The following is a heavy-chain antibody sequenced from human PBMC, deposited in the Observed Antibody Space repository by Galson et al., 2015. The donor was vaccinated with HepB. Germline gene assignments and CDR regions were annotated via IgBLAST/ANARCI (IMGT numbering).Heavy chain of an antibody. D-gene: IGHD6-6*01. CDR2: IYYSGST. CDR3: ARVNKYGSSSSAEGY. CDR1: GGSVSSGSYY. Sequence: ETLSLTCAVSGGSVSSGSYYWSWIRQPPGKGLEWIGYIYYSGSTNYNPSLKSRVTISVDTSKNQFSLKLSSVTAADTAVYYCARVNKYGSSSSAEGYWGQGTLVTVSS. V-gene: IGHV4-61*01. J-gene: IGHJ4*02.